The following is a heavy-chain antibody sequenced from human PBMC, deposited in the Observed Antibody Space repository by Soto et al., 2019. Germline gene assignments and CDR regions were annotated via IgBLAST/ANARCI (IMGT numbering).Heavy chain of an antibody. CDR2: ISGSGGST. Sequence: EVQLLESGGGLVQPGGSLRLSCAASGFTFSRYAMSWVRQAPGKGLEWVSGISGSGGSTYYADSVKGRFTISRDNSKNTLYLQMNSLRAEDTAVYYCAKDVVASKVYYFDCWGQGTLVTVSS. J-gene: IGHJ4*02. CDR1: GFTFSRYA. V-gene: IGHV3-23*01. CDR3: AKDVVASKVYYFDC. D-gene: IGHD5-12*01.